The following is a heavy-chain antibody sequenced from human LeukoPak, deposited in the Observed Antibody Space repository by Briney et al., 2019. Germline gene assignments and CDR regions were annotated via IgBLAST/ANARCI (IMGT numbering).Heavy chain of an antibody. CDR1: RFTFSRYG. CDR3: AKDPTHYRVWDDYDSTVLSY. D-gene: IGHD3-22*01. Sequence: GGSLRLSCAASRFTFSRYGMHWVRQAPGKGLEWVAFIRYDGSNKHYADSVKGRFTISRDNSKNTLYLQMNSLRAEDTAVYYCAKDPTHYRVWDDYDSTVLSYWGQGTLVTVSS. V-gene: IGHV3-30*02. CDR2: IRYDGSNK. J-gene: IGHJ4*02.